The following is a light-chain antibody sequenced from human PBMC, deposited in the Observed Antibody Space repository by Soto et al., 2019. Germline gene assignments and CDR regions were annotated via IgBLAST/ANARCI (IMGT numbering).Light chain of an antibody. J-gene: IGKJ5*01. V-gene: IGKV3-11*01. CDR3: QQRSNRIT. CDR2: DTS. CDR1: QSLSSS. Sequence: PGESATLSCRASQSLSSSLAWYQQKPGQAPRVLIYDTSTRATGIPARFSGSGSGTDFTLTVSSLEPEDFALYYCQQRSNRITFGQGTRLEIK.